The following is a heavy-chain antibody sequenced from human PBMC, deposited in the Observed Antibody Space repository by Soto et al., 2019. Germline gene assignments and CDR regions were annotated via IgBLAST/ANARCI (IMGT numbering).Heavy chain of an antibody. V-gene: IGHV1-69*13. Sequence: SVKVSCKASGYAFTSYGINWVRQAPGQGLEWMGGIIPIFGTANYAQKFQGRVTITADESTSTAYMELSSLRSEDTAVYYCARDVIAAAGTAGWGQGTLVTVSS. D-gene: IGHD6-13*01. CDR3: ARDVIAAAGTAG. CDR1: GYAFTSYG. J-gene: IGHJ4*02. CDR2: IIPIFGTA.